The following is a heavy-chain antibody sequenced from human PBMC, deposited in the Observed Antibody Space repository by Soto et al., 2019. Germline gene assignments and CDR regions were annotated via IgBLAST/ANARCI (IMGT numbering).Heavy chain of an antibody. CDR2: MYHSGST. CDR3: ARLGGSGTVLMGDYYGMDV. Sequence: PSETLSLTCAVSGGSISSGGYSWSWIRQPPGKGLEWIGYMYHSGSTYYNPSLKSRVTISVDTSKNQFSLKLSSVTAADTAVYYCARLGGSGTVLMGDYYGMDVWGQGTTVTVSS. D-gene: IGHD3-10*01. V-gene: IGHV4-30-2*01. CDR1: GGSISSGGYS. J-gene: IGHJ6*02.